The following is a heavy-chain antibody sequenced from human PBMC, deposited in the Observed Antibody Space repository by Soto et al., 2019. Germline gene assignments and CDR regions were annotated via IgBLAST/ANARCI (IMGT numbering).Heavy chain of an antibody. D-gene: IGHD1-1*01. CDR1: GYGFTTYG. Sequence: QVHLVQSGAEVKKPGASVKVSCKGSGYGFTTYGITWVRQAPGQGLEWMAWISAHNGNTNYAQKLQGGDTVTSDTSTSTAYMELRSLRSDDTAVYYCARGRYGDYWGQGALVTVSS. CDR3: ARGRYGDY. CDR2: ISAHNGNT. J-gene: IGHJ4*02. V-gene: IGHV1-18*01.